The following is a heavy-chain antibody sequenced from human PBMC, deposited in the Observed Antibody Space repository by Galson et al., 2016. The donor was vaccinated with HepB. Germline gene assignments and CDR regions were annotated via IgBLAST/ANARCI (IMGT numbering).Heavy chain of an antibody. V-gene: IGHV1-3*01. D-gene: IGHD2-15*01. CDR2: INPGNGKT. CDR3: ARVAIVVVVPATPFDY. Sequence: QSGAEVKKPGASVKVSCKASGYTFTSYSIQWVRQAPGQRPEWMGWINPGNGKTKYSQKFQGRVTITRDTTANTAYMELRSLRCEDTAVYYCARVAIVVVVPATPFDYWGQGTLVTVSS. CDR1: GYTFTSYS. J-gene: IGHJ4*02.